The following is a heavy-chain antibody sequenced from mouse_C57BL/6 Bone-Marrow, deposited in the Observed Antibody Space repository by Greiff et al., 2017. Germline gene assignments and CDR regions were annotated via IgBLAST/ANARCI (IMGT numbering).Heavy chain of an antibody. Sequence: EVKLVESGGGLVKPGGSLKLSCAASGFTFSDYGMHWVRQAPEKGLEWVAYISSGSSTIYYADTVTGRFTISRDNAKNTLCLQMTSLRSEDTAMYYCAKDYGSSFDYWGQGTTRTVSS. CDR1: GFTFSDYG. CDR3: AKDYGSSFDY. V-gene: IGHV5-17*01. CDR2: ISSGSSTI. J-gene: IGHJ2*01. D-gene: IGHD1-1*01.